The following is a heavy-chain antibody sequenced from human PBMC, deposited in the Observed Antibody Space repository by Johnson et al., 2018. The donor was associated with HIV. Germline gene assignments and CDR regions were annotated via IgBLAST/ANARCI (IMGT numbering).Heavy chain of an antibody. J-gene: IGHJ3*02. CDR3: AKEKDYGAFDI. D-gene: IGHD3-16*01. Sequence: QVQLVESGGGVVQPGGSLRLSCVASGFIFSTYGMHWVRQAPGKGLAWLAFIRYDGSNEYYVDSVKGRFTISRDNSKNTLYLQMNSLSAEDTAMYYCAKEKDYGAFDIWGQGTMVTVSS. CDR2: IRYDGSNE. V-gene: IGHV3-30*02. CDR1: GFIFSTYG.